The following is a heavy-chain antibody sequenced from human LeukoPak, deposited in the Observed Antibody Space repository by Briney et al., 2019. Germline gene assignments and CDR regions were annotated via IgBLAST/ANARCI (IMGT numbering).Heavy chain of an antibody. D-gene: IGHD2-15*01. CDR3: ARDGFFCSGGSCFPPSFDY. J-gene: IGHJ4*02. Sequence: SETLSLTCSVSGGSVSSGGDHWTWIRQLPGKGLEWIGYIYYTRSTHYNPSLESRATISVDTSKNQLSLRLSSVTAADTAVYYCARDGFFCSGGSCFPPSFDYWGQGTLVTVSS. CDR1: GGSVSSGGDH. CDR2: IYYTRST. V-gene: IGHV4-31*03.